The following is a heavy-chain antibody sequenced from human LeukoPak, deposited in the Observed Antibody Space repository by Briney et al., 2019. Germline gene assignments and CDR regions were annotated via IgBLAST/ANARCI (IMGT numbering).Heavy chain of an antibody. J-gene: IGHJ3*02. V-gene: IGHV3-21*01. CDR2: ISSSSSYI. D-gene: IGHD3-22*01. CDR1: GFTFSSYS. Sequence: GGSLRLSCAASGFTFSSYSMNWVRQAPGKGLEWVSSISSSSSYIYYADSVKGRFTISRDNAKNSLYLQMNSLRAEDTAVYYCARGSRITMIVVVRHAFDIWGQGTMVTVSS. CDR3: ARGSRITMIVVVRHAFDI.